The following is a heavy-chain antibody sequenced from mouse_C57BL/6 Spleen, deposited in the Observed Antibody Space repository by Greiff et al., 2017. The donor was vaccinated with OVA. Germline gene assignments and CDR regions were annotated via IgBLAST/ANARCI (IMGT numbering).Heavy chain of an antibody. Sequence: EVKLMESGGGLVKPGGSLKLSCAASGFTFSSYAMSWVRQTPEKRLEWVATISDGGSYTYYPDNVKGRFTISRDNAKNNLYLQMSHLKSEDTAMYHCARDLDGNSLMDYWGQGTSVTVSS. CDR3: ARDLDGNSLMDY. J-gene: IGHJ4*01. D-gene: IGHD2-1*01. CDR2: ISDGGSYT. CDR1: GFTFSSYA. V-gene: IGHV5-4*01.